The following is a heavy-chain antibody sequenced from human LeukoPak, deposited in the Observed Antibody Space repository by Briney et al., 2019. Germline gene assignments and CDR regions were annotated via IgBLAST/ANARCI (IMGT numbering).Heavy chain of an antibody. V-gene: IGHV4-30-2*01. CDR3: ARQRPLYSGYGMDV. CDR1: GGSIGSGGYS. J-gene: IGHJ6*02. CDR2: IYHSGST. Sequence: SETLSLTCAVSGGSIGSGGYSWSWIRQPPGKGLEWIGYIYHSGSTYYNPSLKSRVTISVDRSKNQFSLKLSSVTAADTAVYYCARQRPLYSGYGMDVWGQGTTVTVSS. D-gene: IGHD6-13*01.